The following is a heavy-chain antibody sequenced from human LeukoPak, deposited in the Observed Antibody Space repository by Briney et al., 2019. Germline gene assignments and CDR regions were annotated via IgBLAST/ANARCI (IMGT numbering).Heavy chain of an antibody. CDR3: ARDLFPFDP. CDR1: GGSISSYY. CDR2: VYYSGST. Sequence: SETLSLTCTVSGGSISSYYWSWIRQPPGKGLEWIGYVYYSGSTNYNPSLEGRVTISLDTSKNQFSLKLSSVTAADTAVYYCARDLFPFDPWGQGTLVTVSS. J-gene: IGHJ5*02. V-gene: IGHV4-59*01.